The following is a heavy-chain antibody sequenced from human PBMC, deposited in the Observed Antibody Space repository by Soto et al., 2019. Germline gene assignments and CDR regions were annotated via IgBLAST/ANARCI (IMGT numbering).Heavy chain of an antibody. CDR1: GYTFTSYG. CDR2: ISAYNGNT. Sequence: ASVKVSCKASGYTFTSYGISWVRQAPGQGLEWMGWISAYNGNTNYAQKLQGRVTMTTDTSTSTAYMDMNSLRAEDTALYYCAKSLNINWKNYFDPWGQGTLVTVSS. D-gene: IGHD1-1*01. J-gene: IGHJ5*02. V-gene: IGHV1-18*01. CDR3: AKSLNINWKNYFDP.